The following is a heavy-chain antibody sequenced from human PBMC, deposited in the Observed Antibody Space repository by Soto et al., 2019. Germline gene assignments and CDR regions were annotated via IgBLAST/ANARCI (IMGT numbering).Heavy chain of an antibody. CDR1: GFTFSNAW. D-gene: IGHD6-19*01. CDR3: TAKDSSPAH. J-gene: IGHJ4*02. Sequence: PGGSLRLSCAASGFTFSNAWMNWVRQAPGKGLEWVGRIKSRTDGGTTDYTAPVKGRFSISRDDSKNMLYLQMDSLRTEDTGVYYCTAKDSSPAHWGQGTMVTVSS. V-gene: IGHV3-15*07. CDR2: IKSRTDGGTT.